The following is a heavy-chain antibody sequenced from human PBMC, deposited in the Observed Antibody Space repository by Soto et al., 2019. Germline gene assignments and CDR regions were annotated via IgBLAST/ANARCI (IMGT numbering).Heavy chain of an antibody. CDR3: ARERIGSNAYGGTYGMDV. J-gene: IGHJ6*02. Sequence: EVQLVESGGRLIHPGGSLRLSCAASGFTVSSYYMSWVRQAPGKGLEWVSVLYSGGNTNYADSVKGRFTISRDNSKNTLYLQVNSLRDEDTAVYYCARERIGSNAYGGTYGMDVWGQGTTVTVSS. CDR1: GFTVSSYY. V-gene: IGHV3-53*01. CDR2: LYSGGNT. D-gene: IGHD4-17*01.